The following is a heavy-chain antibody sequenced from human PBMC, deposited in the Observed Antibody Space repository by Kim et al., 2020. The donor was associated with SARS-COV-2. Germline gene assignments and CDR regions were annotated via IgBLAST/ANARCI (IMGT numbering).Heavy chain of an antibody. Sequence: SETLSLTCSVSGGSIGSSSSSFYWGWIRQPPGKGLEWIGNVYHSGTTTYNPSLTSRVTIDIDTSKNQFSLKLSSVTAADTAVYYCARQFGGMSHYFDFWGQGALVTVSS. V-gene: IGHV4-39*01. J-gene: IGHJ4*02. D-gene: IGHD3-16*01. CDR1: GGSIGSSSSSFY. CDR3: ARQFGGMSHYFDF. CDR2: VYHSGTT.